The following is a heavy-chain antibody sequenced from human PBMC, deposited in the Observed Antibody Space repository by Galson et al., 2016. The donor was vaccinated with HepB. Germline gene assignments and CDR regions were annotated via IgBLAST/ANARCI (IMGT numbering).Heavy chain of an antibody. CDR2: INSYGGDT. D-gene: IGHD1-1*01. CDR3: VRAQTNQAEHNYYHMDF. J-gene: IGHJ6*03. Sequence: SLRLSCAASGFTFSRYAMNWVRQAPGKGLEYVSAINSYGGDTKYVDSVKGRFTISRDNSKTTLYLQMSSLRAEDSAVYYCVRAQTNQAEHNYYHMDFWGKGTTVTVSS. CDR1: GFTFSRYA. V-gene: IGHV3-64D*06.